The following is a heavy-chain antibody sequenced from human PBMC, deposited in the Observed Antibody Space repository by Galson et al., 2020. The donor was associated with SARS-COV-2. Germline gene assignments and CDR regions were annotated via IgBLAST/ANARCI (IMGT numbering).Heavy chain of an antibody. D-gene: IGHD6-6*01. V-gene: IGHV3-23*01. Sequence: GGSLRLSCAASGFTFSSYAMSWVRQAPGKGLEWVSAISGSGGSTYYADSVKGRFTISRDNSKNTLYLQMNSLRAEDTAVYYCARCIAARPSALDYWGQGALVTVSS. CDR2: ISGSGGST. CDR3: ARCIAARPSALDY. J-gene: IGHJ4*02. CDR1: GFTFSSYA.